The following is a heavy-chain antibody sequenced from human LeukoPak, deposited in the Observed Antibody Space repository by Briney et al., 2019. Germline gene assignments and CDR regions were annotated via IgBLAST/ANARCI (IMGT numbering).Heavy chain of an antibody. V-gene: IGHV3-23*01. CDR3: AKAPVTSCRGAYCYPFDS. D-gene: IGHD2-21*01. CDR2: TSSSDAGT. Sequence: GGSLRLSCAASGFTLSTYAMSWVRQAPGKGLEWVAATSSSDAGTYHTDSVRGRFTISRDNSKNTLYLQMNSLRAEDAAVYFCAKAPVTSCRGAYCYPFDSWGQGTLVTVSS. CDR1: GFTLSTYA. J-gene: IGHJ4*02.